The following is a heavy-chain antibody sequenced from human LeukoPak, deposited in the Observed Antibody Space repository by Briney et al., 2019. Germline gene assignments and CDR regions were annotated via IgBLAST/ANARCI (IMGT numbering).Heavy chain of an antibody. CDR3: ARGQLGSGMDDP. CDR1: GVSITSYH. Sequence: PSETLSLTCTVTGVSITSYHWSWIRQPPGKGLECIGYISYSGSANYNPSLKSRATILLDTSKNQFSLRLTSVTPADTAVYYCARGQLGSGMDDPWGQGTLVTVSS. CDR2: ISYSGSA. D-gene: IGHD3-10*01. V-gene: IGHV4-59*01. J-gene: IGHJ5*02.